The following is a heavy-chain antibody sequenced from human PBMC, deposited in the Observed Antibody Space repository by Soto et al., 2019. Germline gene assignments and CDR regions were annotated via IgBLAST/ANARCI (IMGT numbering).Heavy chain of an antibody. D-gene: IGHD1-7*01. Sequence: GGSLRLSCAASGFSFSTYSMNWVRQAPGKGLEWVSYISSSSIISYADSVKGRFTISRDNAKNSLYLQVNSLRAEDTAVYFCARNKNYAFDIWGQGTMVTVSS. J-gene: IGHJ3*02. CDR2: ISSSSII. CDR1: GFSFSTYS. CDR3: ARNKNYAFDI. V-gene: IGHV3-48*01.